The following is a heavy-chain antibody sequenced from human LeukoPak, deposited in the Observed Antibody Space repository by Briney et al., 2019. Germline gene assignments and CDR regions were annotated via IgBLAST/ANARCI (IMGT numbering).Heavy chain of an antibody. V-gene: IGHV4-39*07. CDR1: GGSISSSSYF. CDR3: ARASRTVGATTIDY. Sequence: SETLSLTCSVSGGSISSSSYFWGWIRQPPGKGLEWIGIINYSGSTYYNPSLKSRVTISVDTSKNQFSLKLSSVTAADTAVYYCARASRTVGATTIDYLGQGTLVTVSS. J-gene: IGHJ4*02. D-gene: IGHD1-26*01. CDR2: INYSGST.